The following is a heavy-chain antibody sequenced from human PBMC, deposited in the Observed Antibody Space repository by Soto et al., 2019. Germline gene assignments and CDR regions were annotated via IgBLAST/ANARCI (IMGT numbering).Heavy chain of an antibody. Sequence: ISSYYWSXXXXPXGKGLEWIGYIYYSVTTSYNPSLNSRVTMSVDTSKNQFSLKVNSVTAADTAVYYCARESYYGSGATVVAYWGQGTLVTVSS. D-gene: IGHD3-10*01. CDR1: ISSYY. CDR2: IYYSVTT. CDR3: ARESYYGSGATVVAY. J-gene: IGHJ4*02. V-gene: IGHV4-59*01.